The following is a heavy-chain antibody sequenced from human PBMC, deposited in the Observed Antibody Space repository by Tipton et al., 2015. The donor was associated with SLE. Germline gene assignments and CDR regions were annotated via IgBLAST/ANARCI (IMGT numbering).Heavy chain of an antibody. V-gene: IGHV4-59*01. D-gene: IGHD7-27*01. CDR1: GGSISNYY. Sequence: TLSLTCTVSGGSISNYYWSWIRQPPGKGLEWIGYIYYSGSTNYNPSLKSRVTISVDTSKNQFSLKLSSVTAADTAVYYCARDGGGGTGDWYFDLWGRGTLVTVSS. CDR2: IYYSGST. CDR3: ARDGGGGTGDWYFDL. J-gene: IGHJ2*01.